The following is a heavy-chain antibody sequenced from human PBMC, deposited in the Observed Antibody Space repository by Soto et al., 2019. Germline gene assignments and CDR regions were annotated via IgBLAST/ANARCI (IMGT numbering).Heavy chain of an antibody. J-gene: IGHJ4*02. D-gene: IGHD4-17*01. CDR2: IIPIFGTA. CDR3: ARGAVATVTTINFDY. V-gene: IGHV1-69*13. Sequence: ASVKVSCKASGGTFSSYAISWVRQAPGQGLEWMGGIIPIFGTANYAQKFQGRVTITADESTSTAYMELSSLRSEDTAVYYCARGAVATVTTINFDYWGQGTLVTVSS. CDR1: GGTFSSYA.